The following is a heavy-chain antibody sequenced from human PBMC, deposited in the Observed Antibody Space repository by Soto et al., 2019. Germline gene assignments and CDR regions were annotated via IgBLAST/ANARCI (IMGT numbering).Heavy chain of an antibody. CDR3: ARGWTYGMDV. J-gene: IGHJ6*02. Sequence: SETLSLTCTVSGGSISSYYWSWIRQPPGKGLEWIGYIYYSVSTNYNPSLKSRVTISVDTSKNQFSLKLSSVTAADTAVYYCARGWTYGMDVWGQGTKVTVSS. V-gene: IGHV4-59*01. CDR1: GGSISSYY. CDR2: IYYSVST.